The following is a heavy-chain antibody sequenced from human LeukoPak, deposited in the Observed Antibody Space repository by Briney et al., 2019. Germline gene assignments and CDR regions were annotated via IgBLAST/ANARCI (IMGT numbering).Heavy chain of an antibody. J-gene: IGHJ4*02. CDR3: ARVSGYSGYDTLDY. D-gene: IGHD5-12*01. CDR1: GFTFSSYR. V-gene: IGHV3-21*01. Sequence: GGSLRLSCAASGFTFSSYRMNWVRQAPGKGLEWVSSISSSSSYIYYADSVKGRFTISRDHSKNTLYLQMNSLRAEDTAVYYCARVSGYSGYDTLDYWGQGTLVTVSS. CDR2: ISSSSSYI.